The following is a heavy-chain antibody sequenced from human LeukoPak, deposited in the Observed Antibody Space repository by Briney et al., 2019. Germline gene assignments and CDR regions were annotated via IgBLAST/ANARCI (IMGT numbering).Heavy chain of an antibody. D-gene: IGHD2-15*01. V-gene: IGHV3-30*04. CDR1: GFTASSYA. Sequence: GGSLRLSCAASGFTASSYAMHWVRQAPGKGLEWVAVISYDGSNKYYADSVKGRFTISRDNSKNTLYLQMNSLRAEDTAVYYCARTLAPGYYYYMDVWGKGTTVTVSS. J-gene: IGHJ6*03. CDR2: ISYDGSNK. CDR3: ARTLAPGYYYYMDV.